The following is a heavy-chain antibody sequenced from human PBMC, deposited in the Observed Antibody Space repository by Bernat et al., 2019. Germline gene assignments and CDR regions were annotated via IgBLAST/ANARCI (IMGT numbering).Heavy chain of an antibody. D-gene: IGHD5-12*01. CDR2: ISSSGSTI. Sequence: EVQLVESGGGLVQPGGSLRLSCAASGFTFSSYEMNWVRQPPGKGPEWVSYISSSGSTIYDAVSMKDRFTISRDNAKNSLYLQMNRLRAEDTAVYYCAKGTGGWIVLNAFDIWGQGTMVTVSS. CDR3: AKGTGGWIVLNAFDI. CDR1: GFTFSSYE. J-gene: IGHJ3*02. V-gene: IGHV3-48*03.